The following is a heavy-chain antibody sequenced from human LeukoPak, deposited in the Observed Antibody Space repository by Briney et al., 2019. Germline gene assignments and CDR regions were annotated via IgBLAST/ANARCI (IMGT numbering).Heavy chain of an antibody. CDR1: GYTFTSYG. D-gene: IGHD3-3*01. J-gene: IGHJ3*02. CDR3: AAYYDFWSGYSRGAFDI. V-gene: IGHV1-18*01. Sequence: GASVKVSCKASGYTFTSYGISWVRQAPGQGLEWMGWISAYNGNTNYAQKLQGRVTMTTDTSTSTAYMELRSLRSDDTAVYYCAAYYDFWSGYSRGAFDIWGQGTMVTVSS. CDR2: ISAYNGNT.